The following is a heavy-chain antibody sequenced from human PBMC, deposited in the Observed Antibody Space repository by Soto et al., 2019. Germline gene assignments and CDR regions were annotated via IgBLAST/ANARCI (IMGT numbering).Heavy chain of an antibody. CDR2: VYYSGNT. CDR1: GGSIGAYY. J-gene: IGHJ6*03. CDR3: ARKGAAASYAHYYMDV. Sequence: PSETLSLTCTVSGGSIGAYYGSWIRQPPGKGLEWIGYVYYSGNTNYNPSLESRVTISVDTSRNRFSLNLTSATAADTAVYYCARKGAAASYAHYYMDVWGRGTAVTVSS. V-gene: IGHV4-59*01. D-gene: IGHD6-13*01.